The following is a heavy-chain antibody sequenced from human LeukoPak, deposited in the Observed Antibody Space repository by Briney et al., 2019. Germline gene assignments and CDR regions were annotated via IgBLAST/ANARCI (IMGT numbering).Heavy chain of an antibody. CDR3: ARVGGGYQLIDAFDI. Sequence: SVKVSCKASGGTFSSYAISWVRQAPGQGLEWMGGIIPIFGTANYAQKFQGRVTITADESTSTAYMELSSLRFEDTAVYYCARVGGGYQLIDAFDIWGQGTMVTVSS. CDR1: GGTFSSYA. D-gene: IGHD2-2*01. CDR2: IIPIFGTA. J-gene: IGHJ3*02. V-gene: IGHV1-69*13.